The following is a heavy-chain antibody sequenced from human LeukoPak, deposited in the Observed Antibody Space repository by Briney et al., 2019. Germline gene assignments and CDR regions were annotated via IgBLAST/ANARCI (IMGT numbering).Heavy chain of an antibody. CDR1: GYTFTSYG. J-gene: IGHJ4*02. Sequence: GASVKVSCKASGYTFTSYGISWVRQAPGQGLEWMGRIIPILGIANYAQKFQGRVTITADKSTSTAYMELSSLRSEDTAVYYCARDQRGYYYGSGSSPYYFDYWGQGTLVTVSS. CDR3: ARDQRGYYYGSGSSPYYFDY. CDR2: IIPILGIA. V-gene: IGHV1-69*04. D-gene: IGHD3-10*01.